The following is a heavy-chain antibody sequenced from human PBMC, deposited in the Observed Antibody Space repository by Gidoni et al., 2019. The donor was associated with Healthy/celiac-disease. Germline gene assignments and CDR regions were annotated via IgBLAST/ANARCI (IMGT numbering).Heavy chain of an antibody. CDR1: GFTFDDYA. CDR3: AKDRDVTGAGYPDY. D-gene: IGHD6-13*01. Sequence: EMQLVESGGVVVQPGGSLRLSCAASGFTFDDYAMHWVRQAPGKGLEWVSLISWDGGSTYYADSVKGRFTISRDNSKNSLYLQMNSLRAEDTALYYCAKDRDVTGAGYPDYWGQGTLVTVSS. CDR2: ISWDGGST. V-gene: IGHV3-43D*04. J-gene: IGHJ4*02.